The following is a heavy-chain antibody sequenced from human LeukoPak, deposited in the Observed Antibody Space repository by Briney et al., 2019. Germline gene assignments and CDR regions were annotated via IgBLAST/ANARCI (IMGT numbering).Heavy chain of an antibody. J-gene: IGHJ3*02. CDR3: VVVVPAAPVHDAFDI. CDR2: IIPILGIA. Sequence: SVKVSCKASGGTFSSYTISWVRQAPGQGLEWMGRIIPILGIANHAQKFQGRVTITADKSTSTAYMELSSLRSEDTAVYYCVVVVPAAPVHDAFDIWGQGTMVTVSS. V-gene: IGHV1-69*02. D-gene: IGHD2-2*01. CDR1: GGTFSSYT.